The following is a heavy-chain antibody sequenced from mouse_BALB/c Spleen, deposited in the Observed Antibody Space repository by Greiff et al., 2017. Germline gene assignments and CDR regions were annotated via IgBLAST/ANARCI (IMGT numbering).Heavy chain of an antibody. CDR3: ARDDDYDGHAMDY. Sequence: EVKVVESGGGLVQPGGSRKLSCAASGFTFSSFGMHWVRQAPEKGLEWVAYISSGSSTIYYADTVKGRFTISRDNPKNTLFLQMTSLRSEDTAMYYCARDDDYDGHAMDYWGQGTSVTVSS. V-gene: IGHV5-17*02. CDR1: GFTFSSFG. CDR2: ISSGSSTI. J-gene: IGHJ4*01. D-gene: IGHD2-4*01.